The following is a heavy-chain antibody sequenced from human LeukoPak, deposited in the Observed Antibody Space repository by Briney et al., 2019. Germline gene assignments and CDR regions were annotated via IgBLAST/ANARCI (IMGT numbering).Heavy chain of an antibody. V-gene: IGHV3-30*02. CDR1: GFTFSSYG. Sequence: PGGSLRLSCAASGFTFSSYGMHWVRQAPGKGLEWVAFIRYDGSSKYYADSVKGRFTISRDNSKNTLYLQMNSLRAEDTAVYYCAKAVRVGATSLGDYWGQGTLVTVSS. CDR2: IRYDGSSK. D-gene: IGHD1-26*01. CDR3: AKAVRVGATSLGDY. J-gene: IGHJ4*02.